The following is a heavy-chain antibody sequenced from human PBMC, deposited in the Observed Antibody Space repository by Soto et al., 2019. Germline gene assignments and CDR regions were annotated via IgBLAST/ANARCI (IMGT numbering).Heavy chain of an antibody. D-gene: IGHD6-13*01. CDR1: GFTFSSYA. Sequence: PGGSLRLSCAASGFTFSSYAMSWVRQAPGKGLEWVSAISGSGGSTYYADSVKGRFTISRDNSKNTLYLQMNSLRAEDTAVYYCAKISGSLYYYGMDVWGQGTTVTVSS. CDR2: ISGSGGST. V-gene: IGHV3-23*01. CDR3: AKISGSLYYYGMDV. J-gene: IGHJ6*02.